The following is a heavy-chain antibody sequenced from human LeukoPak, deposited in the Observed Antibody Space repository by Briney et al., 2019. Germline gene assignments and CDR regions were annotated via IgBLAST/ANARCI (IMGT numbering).Heavy chain of an antibody. J-gene: IGHJ4*02. V-gene: IGHV1-2*02. CDR2: INPNSGDT. D-gene: IGHD3/OR15-3a*01. CDR3: ARVRDLTGLGH. CDR1: GYTFTAYF. Sequence: ASVKVSCKASGYTFTAYFLHWVRQAPGQGLEWMAWINPNSGDTKYAQKFQGRVTVARDTSITTTYMELSSLRSDDTAVYYCARVRDLTGLGHWGQGTLVTVSS.